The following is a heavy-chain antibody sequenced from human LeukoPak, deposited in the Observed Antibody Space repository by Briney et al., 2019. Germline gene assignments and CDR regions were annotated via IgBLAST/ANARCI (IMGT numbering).Heavy chain of an antibody. CDR3: ARASYSYDINGWVPFDY. Sequence: PSETLSLTCTVSGYSISSGYYWGWIRQPPGKGLEWIGSIYHSGSTYYNPSLKSRITISVDTSKKQFSLKLSSVTAADTAVYYCARASYSYDINGWVPFDYWGQGTLVTVSS. D-gene: IGHD3-22*01. J-gene: IGHJ4*02. V-gene: IGHV4-38-2*02. CDR1: GYSISSGYY. CDR2: IYHSGST.